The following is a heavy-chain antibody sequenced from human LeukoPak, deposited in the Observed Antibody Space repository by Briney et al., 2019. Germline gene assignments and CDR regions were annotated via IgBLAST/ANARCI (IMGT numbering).Heavy chain of an antibody. V-gene: IGHV3-33*01. CDR3: ASGPRAMVSCAEYFQH. CDR2: IWYDGSNK. Sequence: GGSLRLSCAASGFTFSSYGMHWVRQAPGKGLEWVAVIWYDGSNKYYAASVKGRVTISRDNSKNTLYLQMNSLRAEDTAVYYCASGPRAMVSCAEYFQHWGQGTLVTVSS. J-gene: IGHJ1*01. CDR1: GFTFSSYG. D-gene: IGHD5-18*01.